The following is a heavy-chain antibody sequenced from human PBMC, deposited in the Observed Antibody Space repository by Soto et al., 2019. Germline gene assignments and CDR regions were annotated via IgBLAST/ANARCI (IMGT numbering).Heavy chain of an antibody. Sequence: QVQLVQSGAEVKKPGSSVKVSCKASGGTFSSYTISWVRQAPGQGLEWMGRIIPILGIANYAQKFQGRVTITADKSTSTAYMELCSLRSEDTAVYYCAKEYYYDSSGYQEWGQGTLVTVSS. J-gene: IGHJ4*02. CDR2: IIPILGIA. V-gene: IGHV1-69*08. D-gene: IGHD3-22*01. CDR3: AKEYYYDSSGYQE. CDR1: GGTFSSYT.